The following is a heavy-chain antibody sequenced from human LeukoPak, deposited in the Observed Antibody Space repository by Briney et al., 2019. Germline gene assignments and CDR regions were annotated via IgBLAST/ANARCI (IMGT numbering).Heavy chain of an antibody. J-gene: IGHJ3*02. CDR1: GFTFSSYA. CDR2: ISSSGGTT. Sequence: GGSLRLSCAASGFTFSSYAMSWVRQVPGGGLELVSPISSSGGTTYYADSVRGRFTISRDNSKNTLYLQMNNLRVEDTAVYFCARDRHRYRGTNGDGDAFDIWGQGTMVTVTS. V-gene: IGHV3-23*01. D-gene: IGHD1-7*01. CDR3: ARDRHRYRGTNGDGDAFDI.